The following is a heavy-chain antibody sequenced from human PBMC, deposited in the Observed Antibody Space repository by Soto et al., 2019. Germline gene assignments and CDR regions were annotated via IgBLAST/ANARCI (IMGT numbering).Heavy chain of an antibody. CDR1: GFSFSNYA. CDR2: ISNSGRSS. Sequence: EVQLVQSGGGLVQPGGSLRLSCAASGFSFSNYAMTWVRQAPGKGLEWVSGISNSGRSSSYADPVKGRFTTSRDNSKNMLYLQMNNLRAEDTAVYFCAKNSLVRGYIGYDDDNKWGQGTLVTVSS. D-gene: IGHD5-12*01. J-gene: IGHJ4*02. CDR3: AKNSLVRGYIGYDDDNK. V-gene: IGHV3-23*04.